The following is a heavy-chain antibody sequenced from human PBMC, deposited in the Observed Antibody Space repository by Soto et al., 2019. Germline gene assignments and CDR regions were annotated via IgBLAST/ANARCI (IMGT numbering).Heavy chain of an antibody. CDR2: ISGSGGST. CDR3: AKTMAAVADDRGGWCYFDY. Sequence: EVQLLESGGGLVQPGGSLRLSCAASGFTFSSYAMSWVRQAPGKGLEWVSAISGSGGSTYYADSVKGRFTISRDNSKNTLYLQMNSLRAEDTAVYYCAKTMAAVADDRGGWCYFDYWGQGTLVTVSS. J-gene: IGHJ4*02. D-gene: IGHD6-19*01. CDR1: GFTFSSYA. V-gene: IGHV3-23*01.